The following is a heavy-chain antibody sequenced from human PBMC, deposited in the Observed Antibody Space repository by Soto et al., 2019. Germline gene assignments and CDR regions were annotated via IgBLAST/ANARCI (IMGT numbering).Heavy chain of an antibody. V-gene: IGHV4-31*03. D-gene: IGHD1-26*01. CDR1: GGSISSGGYY. Sequence: QVQLQESGPGLVKPSQTLSLTCTVSGGSISSGGYYWSWIRQHPGKGLEWIGYIYYSGSTYYNPSLKSRVTISVDTSKNQFSLKLSSVTAADTAVYYCARDPSEWSSHHYYYYGMDVWGQGTTVTVSS. CDR2: IYYSGST. J-gene: IGHJ6*02. CDR3: ARDPSEWSSHHYYYYGMDV.